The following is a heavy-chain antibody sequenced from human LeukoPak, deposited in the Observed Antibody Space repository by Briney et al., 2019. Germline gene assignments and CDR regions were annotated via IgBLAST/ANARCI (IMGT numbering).Heavy chain of an antibody. J-gene: IGHJ4*02. CDR2: LSGNGIDT. CDR1: GFTFSSYA. V-gene: IGHV3-23*01. CDR3: AKGPGADDFWRGYFLS. Sequence: TGGSLRLSCAASGFTFSSYAMSWVRQAPGKGLEWVSGLSGNGIDTYYADSERGRFTISRDNSKNTIYLQMNSLRAEDTTVYYCAKGPGADDFWRGYFLSWGQGTLVTVSS. D-gene: IGHD3-3*01.